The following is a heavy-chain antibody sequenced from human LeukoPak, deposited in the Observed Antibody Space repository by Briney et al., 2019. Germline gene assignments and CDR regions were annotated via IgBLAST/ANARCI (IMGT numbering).Heavy chain of an antibody. CDR3: ARGIVGVTGWFDP. V-gene: IGHV4-34*01. D-gene: IGHD7-27*01. Sequence: SETLSLTCAVYGGSFSGYYWSWIRQPPGKGLEWIGEINHSGSTNYNPSLKSRVTISVDTSKNQFSLKLSSVIAADTAVYYCARGIVGVTGWFDPWGQGTLVTVSS. CDR1: GGSFSGYY. CDR2: INHSGST. J-gene: IGHJ5*02.